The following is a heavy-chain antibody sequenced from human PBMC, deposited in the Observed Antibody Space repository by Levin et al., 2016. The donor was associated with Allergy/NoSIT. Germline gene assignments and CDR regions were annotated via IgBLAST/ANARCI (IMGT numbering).Heavy chain of an antibody. CDR3: ARDRSPDCSTTSCPSLHGMDV. D-gene: IGHD2-2*01. Sequence: WIRQPPGKGLEWIGSIYYSGSTYYNPSLKSRVTISVDTSKNQFSLKLSSVTAADTAVYYCARDRSPDCSTTSCPSLHGMDVWGQGTTVTVSS. CDR2: IYYSGST. J-gene: IGHJ6*02. V-gene: IGHV4-39*07.